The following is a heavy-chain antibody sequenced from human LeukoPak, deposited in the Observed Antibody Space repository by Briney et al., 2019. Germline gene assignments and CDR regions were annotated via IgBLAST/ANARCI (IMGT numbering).Heavy chain of an antibody. CDR1: GLTFSDYS. CDR3: ARSGDYGDYHY. J-gene: IGHJ4*02. CDR2: IRASGGST. D-gene: IGHD4-17*01. V-gene: IGHV3-23*01. Sequence: GGSLRLSCAASGLTFSDYSMSWVRQAPGKGLEWVSTIRASGGSTYYADSVKGRFIISRDNSKNTLYLQMNSLRAEDTAVYYCARSGDYGDYHYWGQGTLVTVSS.